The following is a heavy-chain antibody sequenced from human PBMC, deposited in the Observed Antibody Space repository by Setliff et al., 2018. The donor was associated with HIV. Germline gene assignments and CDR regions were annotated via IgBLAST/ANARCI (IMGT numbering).Heavy chain of an antibody. D-gene: IGHD1-26*01. CDR3: AGSRGYFVQAD. Sequence: GGSLRLSCAASGFTFTDYWMSWVRQAPGKGLEWVANIHKDGSEKYYVDSVKGRFTISRDNTKNFLYLEMNNLRAEDTAVYYCAGSRGYFVQADWGQGTLVTVSS. V-gene: IGHV3-7*01. CDR1: GFTFTDYW. J-gene: IGHJ4*02. CDR2: IHKDGSEK.